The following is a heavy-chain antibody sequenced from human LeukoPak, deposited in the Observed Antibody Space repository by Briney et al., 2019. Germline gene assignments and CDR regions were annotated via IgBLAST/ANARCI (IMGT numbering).Heavy chain of an antibody. D-gene: IGHD3-10*02. Sequence: GGSLRLSCAASGFTFSNYEMNWVRQAPGKGLEWVSYISSSGSTKYYADSVKGRFTISRDNAKNSLYLQMNSLRAKDTAVYYCATQGRSTMLGIWGQGRMVTVSS. CDR2: ISSSGSTK. CDR3: ATQGRSTMLGI. J-gene: IGHJ3*02. V-gene: IGHV3-48*03. CDR1: GFTFSNYE.